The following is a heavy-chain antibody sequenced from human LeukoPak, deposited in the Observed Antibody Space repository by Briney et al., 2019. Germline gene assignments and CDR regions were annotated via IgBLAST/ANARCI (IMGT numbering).Heavy chain of an antibody. V-gene: IGHV3-21*01. D-gene: IGHD6-19*01. Sequence: GGSLRLSCAASGFTFSSYAMSWVRQAPGKGLEWVSSIRSSSSYIYYADSVKGRFTISRDNAKNSLYLQMNSLRAEDTAVYYCARRYSSGHTNAFDIWGQGTMVTVSS. CDR2: IRSSSSYI. CDR1: GFTFSSYA. J-gene: IGHJ3*02. CDR3: ARRYSSGHTNAFDI.